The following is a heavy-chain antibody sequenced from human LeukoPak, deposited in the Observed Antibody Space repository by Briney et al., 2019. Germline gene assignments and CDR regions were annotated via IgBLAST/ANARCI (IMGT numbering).Heavy chain of an antibody. V-gene: IGHV1-69*13. J-gene: IGHJ5*01. CDR3: ARVINSGYDTRGWFDS. CDR1: GDTFSSYD. CDR2: IIPIFGTA. D-gene: IGHD5-12*01. Sequence: SVKVSWKASGDTFSSYDIRWVRQAPGQGLEWMGGIIPIFGTANYAQKFQGRITITADESTTTAYMELSSLRSEDTAVYYCARVINSGYDTRGWFDSWGQGTLVTVSS.